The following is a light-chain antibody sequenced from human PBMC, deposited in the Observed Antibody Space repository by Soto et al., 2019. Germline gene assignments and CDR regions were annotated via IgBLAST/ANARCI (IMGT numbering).Light chain of an antibody. Sequence: EIVLTQSPGTLSLSPGERATLSCRGSQSVSSSYLAWYQQKPGEAPRLLIYGASSRATGIPDRFSGSGSGTDFTLTISRLEPEDFVVYYCQQYGSSPPLTFGQGTRLEIK. CDR2: GAS. V-gene: IGKV3-20*01. J-gene: IGKJ5*01. CDR1: QSVSSSY. CDR3: QQYGSSPPLT.